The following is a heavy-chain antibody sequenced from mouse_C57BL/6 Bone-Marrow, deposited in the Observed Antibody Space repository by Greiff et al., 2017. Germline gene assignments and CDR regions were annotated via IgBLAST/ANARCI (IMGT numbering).Heavy chain of an antibody. CDR1: GFTFSSYG. V-gene: IGHV5-6*01. CDR2: ISSGGSYT. J-gene: IGHJ4*01. D-gene: IGHD1-1*01. Sequence: EVQRVESGGDLVKPGGSLKLSCAASGFTFSSYGMSWVRQTPDKRLEWVATISSGGSYTYYPDSVKGRFTISSDNAKNTLYLQMSSLKSEDTAMYYCARHGNYVPYYAMDYWGQGTSVTVSS. CDR3: ARHGNYVPYYAMDY.